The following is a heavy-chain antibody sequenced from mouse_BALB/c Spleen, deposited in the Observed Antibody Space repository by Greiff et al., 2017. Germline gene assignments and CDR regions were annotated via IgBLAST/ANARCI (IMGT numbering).Heavy chain of an antibody. J-gene: IGHJ3*01. CDR1: GFTFSSYA. D-gene: IGHD1-1*02. V-gene: IGHV5-6-5*01. CDR2: ISSGGST. CDR3: AMVDGEAY. Sequence: EVKVEESGGGLVKPGGSLKLSCAASGFTFSSYAMSWVRQTPEKRLEWVASISSGGSTYYPESVKGRFTISRDNARNILYLQMSSLRSEDTAMYYCAMVDGEAYWGQGTLVTVSA.